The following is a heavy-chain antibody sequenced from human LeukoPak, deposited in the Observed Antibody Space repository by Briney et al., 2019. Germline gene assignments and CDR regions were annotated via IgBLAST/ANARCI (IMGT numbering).Heavy chain of an antibody. CDR3: TSPTVTPYYYYGMDV. D-gene: IGHD4-17*01. Sequence: GSLRLSCTASGFTFGDYAMSWFRQAPGKGLEWVGFIRSKAYGGTTEYAASVKGRFTISRDDSKSIAYLQMNSLKTEDTAVYYCTSPTVTPYYYYGMDVWGQGTTVTVSS. CDR2: IRSKAYGGTT. V-gene: IGHV3-49*03. J-gene: IGHJ6*02. CDR1: GFTFGDYA.